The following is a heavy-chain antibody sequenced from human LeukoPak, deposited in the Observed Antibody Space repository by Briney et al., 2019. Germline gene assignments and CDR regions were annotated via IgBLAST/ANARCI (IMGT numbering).Heavy chain of an antibody. CDR2: IKPKSDGATT. D-gene: IGHD3-16*01. J-gene: IGHJ4*02. CDR1: GFIFSNAW. Sequence: GGSLRLSCAASGFIFSNAWMNWVRQAPGKGLEWVGRIKPKSDGATTDYAAPVKGRFTISRDDSKNTLYLQMNSLKTEDTAAYYCTTGVDYWGQGTLVTVSS. V-gene: IGHV3-15*07. CDR3: TTGVDY.